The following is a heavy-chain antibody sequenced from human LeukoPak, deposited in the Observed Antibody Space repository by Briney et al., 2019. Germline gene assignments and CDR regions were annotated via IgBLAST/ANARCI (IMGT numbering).Heavy chain of an antibody. J-gene: IGHJ6*03. CDR2: INHSGST. V-gene: IGHV4-34*01. CDR1: GGSFSGYY. D-gene: IGHD3-10*01. Sequence: SETLSLTCAVYGGSFSGYYWSWIRQPPGKGLEWIGEINHSGSTIYNPSLKSRVTISVDTSKNQFSLKLSSVTAADTAVYYCARHYYYGSGSYYNKRYYYYYYMDVWGKGTTVTVSS. CDR3: ARHYYYGSGSYYNKRYYYYYYMDV.